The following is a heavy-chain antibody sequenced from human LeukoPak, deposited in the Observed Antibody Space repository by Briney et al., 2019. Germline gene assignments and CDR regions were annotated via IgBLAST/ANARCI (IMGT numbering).Heavy chain of an antibody. D-gene: IGHD2-2*01. V-gene: IGHV1-8*01. Sequence: ASVKVSCKASGYTFTSYDINWERHGPGEGLEWMGWMNPNSGNTGYAQKFQGRVTMTRNTSTSTAYMELSSLRSEHTAVYYCARGRGPRYCSSTSCYLLTNWFDPWGQGTLVTVSS. CDR2: MNPNSGNT. CDR1: GYTFTSYD. J-gene: IGHJ5*02. CDR3: ARGRGPRYCSSTSCYLLTNWFDP.